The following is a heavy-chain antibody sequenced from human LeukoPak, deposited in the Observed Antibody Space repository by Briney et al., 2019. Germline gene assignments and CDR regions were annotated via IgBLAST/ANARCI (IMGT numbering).Heavy chain of an antibody. CDR3: ARDQARDGYNGAFDI. J-gene: IGHJ3*02. CDR1: GFTFSSYE. V-gene: IGHV3-48*03. Sequence: GGSLRLSCVASGFTFSSYEMNWVRQAPGKGLEWVSYISSSGSTIYYADSVKGRFTISRDNAKNSLYLQMNSLRAEDTAVYYCARDQARDGYNGAFDIWGQGTMVTVSS. CDR2: ISSSGSTI. D-gene: IGHD5-24*01.